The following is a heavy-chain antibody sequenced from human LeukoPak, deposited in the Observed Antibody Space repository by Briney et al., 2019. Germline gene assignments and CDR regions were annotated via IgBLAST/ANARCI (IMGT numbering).Heavy chain of an antibody. Sequence: GASVKVSCKSSGYTFTTYAISWVRQAPGQGLEWMGWISARLGNRKYVQKFQDRLTMTTDTSTDTAYMELRSLTSDDTAVYYCARGIYCSAGSCPFHFDYWGQGTLVTVSS. D-gene: IGHD2-15*01. CDR1: GYTFTTYA. J-gene: IGHJ4*02. CDR2: ISARLGNR. V-gene: IGHV1-18*01. CDR3: ARGIYCSAGSCPFHFDY.